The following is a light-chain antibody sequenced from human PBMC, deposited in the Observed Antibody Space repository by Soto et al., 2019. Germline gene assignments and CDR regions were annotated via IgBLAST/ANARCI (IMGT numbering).Light chain of an antibody. J-gene: IGLJ2*01. CDR2: EVS. V-gene: IGLV2-8*01. CDR3: SSFAGNNNLV. Sequence: QSALTQPASVSGSPGQWITISCTGSSSDIGGYNYVSWYQQHPGKAPKLMISEVSKRPSGVPDRFSGSKSGNTASLTVSGLQAEDEADYYCSSFAGNNNLVFGGGTKLTVL. CDR1: SSDIGGYNY.